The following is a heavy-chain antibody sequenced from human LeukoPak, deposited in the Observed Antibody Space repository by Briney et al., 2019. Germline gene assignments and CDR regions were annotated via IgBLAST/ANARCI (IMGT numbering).Heavy chain of an antibody. CDR1: GYTFTSYA. CDR2: INAGNGNT. V-gene: IGHV1-3*01. CDR3: ARGDSSGYYYGYFDY. D-gene: IGHD3-22*01. J-gene: IGHJ4*02. Sequence: ASVKVSCKASGYTFTSYAMHWVRQAPGQRLEWMGWINAGNGNTKYSQKFQGRVTITRDTSASTAYMELSSLRSEDTAVYYCARGDSSGYYYGYFDYWGQGTLVTVSS.